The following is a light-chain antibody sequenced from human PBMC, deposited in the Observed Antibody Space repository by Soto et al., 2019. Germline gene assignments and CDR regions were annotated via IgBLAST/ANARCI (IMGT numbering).Light chain of an antibody. V-gene: IGLV4-69*01. CDR3: QTWGTGIHYV. CDR2: LNSDGSH. CDR1: SGHSSYA. J-gene: IGLJ1*01. Sequence: QSVLTQSPSASASLGASVKLTCTLSSGHSSYAIAWHQQQPEKGPRYLMKLNSDGSHSKGDGIPDRFSGSSSGAERYLTISTLQSEYEADYYCQTWGTGIHYVFGTGTKVTVL.